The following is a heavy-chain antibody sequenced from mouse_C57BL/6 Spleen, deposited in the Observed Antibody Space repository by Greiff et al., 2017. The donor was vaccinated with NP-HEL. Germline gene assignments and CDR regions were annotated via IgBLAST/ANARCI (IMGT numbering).Heavy chain of an antibody. J-gene: IGHJ4*01. Sequence: QVQLKQSGAELVRPGTSVKMSCKASGYTFTNYWIGWAKQRPGHGLEWIGDIYPGGGYTNYNEKFKGKATLTADKSSSTAYMQFSSLTSEDSAIYYCARCYGNSYYAMDYWGQGTSVTVSS. CDR1: GYTFTNYW. CDR2: IYPGGGYT. V-gene: IGHV1-63*01. CDR3: ARCYGNSYYAMDY. D-gene: IGHD2-1*01.